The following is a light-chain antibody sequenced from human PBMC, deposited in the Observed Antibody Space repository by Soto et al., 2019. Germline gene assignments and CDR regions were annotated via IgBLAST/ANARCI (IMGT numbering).Light chain of an antibody. J-gene: IGKJ1*01. CDR2: GAS. CDR1: QSVSSSS. CDR3: QHYRSSPRT. Sequence: EIGLTQSPGTLSLSPGDTATLSCRASQSVSSSSLVWYQQKRVQAPRLLIYGASIRATGIPDRFRGSGSGTDFTLTIRRLGAEDLAVYYCQHYRSSPRTFGQRTKVEIK. V-gene: IGKV3-20*01.